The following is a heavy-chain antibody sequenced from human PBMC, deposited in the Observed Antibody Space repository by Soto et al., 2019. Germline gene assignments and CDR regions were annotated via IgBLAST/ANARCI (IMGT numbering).Heavy chain of an antibody. Sequence: GGSLRLSCAASGFTFSSYAMSWVRQAPGKGLEWVSAISGSGGSTYYADSVKGRFTISRDNSKNTLYLQMNSLRAEDTAVYYCAKDCSSTSCYAGFFPAANWGQGTLVTVSS. D-gene: IGHD2-2*01. J-gene: IGHJ4*02. CDR1: GFTFSSYA. CDR3: AKDCSSTSCYAGFFPAAN. V-gene: IGHV3-23*01. CDR2: ISGSGGST.